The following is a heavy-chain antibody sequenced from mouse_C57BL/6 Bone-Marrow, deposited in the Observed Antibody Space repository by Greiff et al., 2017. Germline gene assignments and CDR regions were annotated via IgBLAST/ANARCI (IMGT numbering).Heavy chain of an antibody. CDR1: GYTFTSYW. Sequence: QVQLQQPGAELVKPGASVKLSCKASGYTFTSYWMQWVKPRPGQGLEWIGEIDPSDSYTNYNQKFKGKATLTVDTSSSTAYMQLSSLTSEDSAVYYCARSDYGYDGDYWGQGTTLTVSS. J-gene: IGHJ2*01. V-gene: IGHV1-50*01. D-gene: IGHD2-2*01. CDR3: ARSDYGYDGDY. CDR2: IDPSDSYT.